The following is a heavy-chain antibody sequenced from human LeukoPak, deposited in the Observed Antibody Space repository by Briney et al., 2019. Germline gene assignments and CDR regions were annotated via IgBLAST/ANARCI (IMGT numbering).Heavy chain of an antibody. D-gene: IGHD3-22*01. CDR1: GGTFSSYA. V-gene: IGHV1-69*04. Sequence: SVKVSCKASGGTFSSYAISWVRQAPGQGLEWMGRIIPILGIANYAQKFQGRVTITADKATSTAYMELSSLRSEDTAVYYCARREYYYDSSGPFDPWGQGTLVTVSS. J-gene: IGHJ5*02. CDR2: IIPILGIA. CDR3: ARREYYYDSSGPFDP.